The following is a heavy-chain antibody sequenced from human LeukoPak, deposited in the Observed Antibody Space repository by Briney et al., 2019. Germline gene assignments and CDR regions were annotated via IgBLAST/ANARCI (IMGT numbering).Heavy chain of an antibody. J-gene: IGHJ5*02. V-gene: IGHV3-30*04. D-gene: IGHD6-13*01. Sequence: GSLRLSCAASGFTFSSYAMHWVRQAPGKGLEWVAVISYDGSNKYYADSVKGRFTISRDNSKNTLYLQMNSLRAEDTAVYYCARDMAAGNHWGQGTLVTVSS. CDR2: ISYDGSNK. CDR3: ARDMAAGNH. CDR1: GFTFSSYA.